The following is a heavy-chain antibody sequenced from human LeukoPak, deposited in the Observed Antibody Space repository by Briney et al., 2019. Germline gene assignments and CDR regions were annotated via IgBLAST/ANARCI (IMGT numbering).Heavy chain of an antibody. CDR1: GFSFSDHW. D-gene: IGHD5-24*01. CDR2: IKKDGSEQ. CDR3: ARDLGWLQSDY. J-gene: IGHJ4*02. Sequence: GGSLRLSCVASGFSFSDHWMNWFRQAPGKGLEWVATIKKDGSEQYYVDSMEGRLTISRDNAKNSVYLQIHNLRAEDTAVYYCARDLGWLQSDYWGQGTLVTVSS. V-gene: IGHV3-7*01.